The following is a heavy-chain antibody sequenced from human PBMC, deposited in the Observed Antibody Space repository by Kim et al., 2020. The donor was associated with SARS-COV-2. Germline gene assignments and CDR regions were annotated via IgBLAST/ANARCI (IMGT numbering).Heavy chain of an antibody. V-gene: IGHV3-21*01. CDR1: GFTFSSYS. J-gene: IGHJ6*02. Sequence: GGSLRLSCAASGFTFSSYSMNWVRQAPGKGLEWVSSISSSSSYIYYADSVKGRFTISRDNAKNSLYLQMNSLRAEDTAVYYCASMGEYSSGWYVGPPRGYGMDVWGQGNTVTVSS. CDR3: ASMGEYSSGWYVGPPRGYGMDV. CDR2: ISSSSSYI. D-gene: IGHD6-19*01.